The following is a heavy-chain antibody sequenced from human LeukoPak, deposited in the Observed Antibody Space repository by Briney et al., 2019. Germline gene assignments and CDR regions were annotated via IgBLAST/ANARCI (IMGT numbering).Heavy chain of an antibody. V-gene: IGHV4-59*01. Sequence: SETLSLTCTVSGDSISPYYWSWIRQAPGKGLEWIGKIHHSGSASYNPSLQSRVTMSVDTSKNQFSLNLISVTAADTAVYYCARTAEITIFGVVADAFDIWGQGTMVTVSS. CDR2: IHHSGSA. CDR1: GDSISPYY. J-gene: IGHJ3*02. CDR3: ARTAEITIFGVVADAFDI. D-gene: IGHD3-3*01.